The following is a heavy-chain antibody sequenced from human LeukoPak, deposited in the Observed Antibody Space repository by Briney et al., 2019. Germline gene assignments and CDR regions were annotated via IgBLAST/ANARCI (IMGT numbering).Heavy chain of an antibody. V-gene: IGHV4-34*01. J-gene: IGHJ4*02. D-gene: IGHD1-26*01. CDR3: ARQSSGSWGVY. CDR2: IYYSGST. Sequence: SETLSLTCGVYGGSFSGYYWGWIRQPPGKGLEGMGGIYYSGSTYYNPSLKSRVTISVDTSKNQFSLKLSSVTAADTAVYYCARQSSGSWGVYWGQGTLVTVSS. CDR1: GGSFSGYY.